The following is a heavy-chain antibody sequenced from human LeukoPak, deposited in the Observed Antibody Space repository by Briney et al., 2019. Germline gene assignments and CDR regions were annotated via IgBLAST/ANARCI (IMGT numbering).Heavy chain of an antibody. CDR1: GFDVGRNY. Sequence: PGGSLRLSCAASGFDVGRNYMTWVRQAPGKGLEWVSFIYSGGATYYADSVRGRFTISRDSSKITLYLQMNSLRVEDTAVYYCARVPGYSWGQGTLVTVSS. CDR2: IYSGGAT. V-gene: IGHV3-53*01. D-gene: IGHD6-13*01. CDR3: ARVPGYS. J-gene: IGHJ4*02.